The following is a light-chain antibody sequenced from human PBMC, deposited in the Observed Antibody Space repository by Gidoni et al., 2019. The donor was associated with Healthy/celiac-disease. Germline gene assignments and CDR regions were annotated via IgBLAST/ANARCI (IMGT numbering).Light chain of an antibody. CDR3: QQYGSSPRT. CDR2: GAS. CDR1: QSVSSSY. J-gene: IGKJ1*01. V-gene: IGKV3-20*01. Sequence: EIVLTPSTGTLSLSPGERATLSCRDSQSVSSSYLAWYQQKPGQAPRLLIYGASSRATGIPDRFSGSGSGTDFTLTISRLEPEDFAVYYCQQYGSSPRTFGQGTKVEIK.